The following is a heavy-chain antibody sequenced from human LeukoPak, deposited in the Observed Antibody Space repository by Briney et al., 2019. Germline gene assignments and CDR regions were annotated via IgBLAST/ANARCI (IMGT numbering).Heavy chain of an antibody. Sequence: GGSLRLSCAASGFTFGSYAMSWVRQAPGKGLEWVSAISGSGGSTYYADSVKGRFTISRDNSKNTLYLQMNSLRAEDTAVYYCAKDTYYYGSGSYGALGYFDYWGQGTLVTVSS. CDR3: AKDTYYYGSGSYGALGYFDY. D-gene: IGHD3-10*01. V-gene: IGHV3-23*01. J-gene: IGHJ4*02. CDR1: GFTFGSYA. CDR2: ISGSGGST.